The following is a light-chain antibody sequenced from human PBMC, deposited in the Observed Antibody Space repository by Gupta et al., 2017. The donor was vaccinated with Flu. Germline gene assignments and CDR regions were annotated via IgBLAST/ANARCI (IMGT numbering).Light chain of an antibody. CDR2: WAS. CDR3: HQDDSTPVT. J-gene: IGKJ2*01. Sequence: SLGERATINCKSSQSVLYSSNNKNYLAWYQQKPGRPPKLLIYWASTRESGVPDRFSGSGSGTDFTLTISSLQAEDVAVYYCHQDDSTPVTFGQGTKLEIK. CDR1: QSVLYSSNNKNY. V-gene: IGKV4-1*01.